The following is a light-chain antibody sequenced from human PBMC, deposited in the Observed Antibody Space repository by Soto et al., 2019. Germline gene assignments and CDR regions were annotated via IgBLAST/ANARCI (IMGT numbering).Light chain of an antibody. J-gene: IGKJ4*01. CDR2: DAS. Sequence: DIQMTQSPSTLSASVGDRVTITCRASQRISSCLAWYQQKPGKAPKLLIYDASILESGVPSRFSGSCSGTFFNPISSIQQADYFATYYRQPYNSYPSLTFGGGTKVEIK. V-gene: IGKV1-5*01. CDR3: QPYNSYPSLT. CDR1: QRISSC.